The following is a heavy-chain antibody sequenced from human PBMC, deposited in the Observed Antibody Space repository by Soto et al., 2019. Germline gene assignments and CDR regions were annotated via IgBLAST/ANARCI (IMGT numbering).Heavy chain of an antibody. D-gene: IGHD3-10*01. J-gene: IGHJ4*02. Sequence: GESLKISCKASGYSFSNFWIGWVRQRPGKGLEWMAIVYPGTSETLYSPSFQGKVTISADESLDNAYLQWRSLKPSDTAIYYCARPYYYAPAGSHPSAPHFFDQWGPGTVVTVSS. CDR3: ARPYYYAPAGSHPSAPHFFDQ. V-gene: IGHV5-51*01. CDR2: VYPGTSET. CDR1: GYSFSNFW.